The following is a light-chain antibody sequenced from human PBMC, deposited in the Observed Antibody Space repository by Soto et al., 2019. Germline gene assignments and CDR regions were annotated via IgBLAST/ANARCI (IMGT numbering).Light chain of an antibody. CDR1: SSNIGSNT. J-gene: IGLJ1*01. Sequence: QSLLTQPPSASGTPGQRVTISCSGSSSNIGSNTVNWYQQLPGTAPKLLIYSNNQRPSGVPDRFSGSKSGTSASLAISGHQSEDEADYYCAAWDDSLNGLVFGTGTKVTVL. V-gene: IGLV1-44*01. CDR3: AAWDDSLNGLV. CDR2: SNN.